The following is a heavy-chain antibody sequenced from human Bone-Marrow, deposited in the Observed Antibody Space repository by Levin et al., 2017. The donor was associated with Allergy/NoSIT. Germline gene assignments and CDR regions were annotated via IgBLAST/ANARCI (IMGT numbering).Heavy chain of an antibody. V-gene: IGHV3-7*01. CDR2: IKQDGSEK. CDR3: ARGYCSGGDCFYFDS. D-gene: IGHD2-15*01. Sequence: ETLSLTCAASGFTLSAYWMNWVRQAPGKGLEWVANIKQDGSEKYYVDSVKGRFTISRDNAKNSLYLQMNSLRAEDTAVYYCARGYCSGGDCFYFDSWGRGARVTVSS. CDR1: GFTLSAYW. J-gene: IGHJ4*02.